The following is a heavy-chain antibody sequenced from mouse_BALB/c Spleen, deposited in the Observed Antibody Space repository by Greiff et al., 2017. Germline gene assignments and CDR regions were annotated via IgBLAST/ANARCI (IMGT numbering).Heavy chain of an antibody. CDR3: ARGGYYAPFAY. CDR1: GYTFTSYW. V-gene: IGHV1-87*01. D-gene: IGHD2-1*01. J-gene: IGHJ3*01. Sequence: VQLQQSGAELARPGASVKLSCKASGYTFTSYWMQWVKQRPGQGLEWIGAIYPGDGDTRYTQKFKGKATLTADKSSSTAYMQLSSLASEDSAVYYCARGGYYAPFAYWGQGTLVTVSA. CDR2: IYPGDGDT.